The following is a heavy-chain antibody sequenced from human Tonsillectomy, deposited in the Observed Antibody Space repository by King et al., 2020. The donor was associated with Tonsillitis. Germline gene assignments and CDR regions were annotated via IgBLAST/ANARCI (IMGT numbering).Heavy chain of an antibody. D-gene: IGHD4-17*01. CDR1: GFTFSSYA. Sequence: GQLVQSGGGLVQPGGSLRLSCAASGFTFSSYAMSWVRQATGKGLEWVSAISGSGRSAYYADSVKGRFTISRDNSKNTLYLQMNSLRAEDTAVYYCAKDAVTGGWSVYYGMDVWGQGTTVTVSS. V-gene: IGHV3-23*04. J-gene: IGHJ6*02. CDR3: AKDAVTGGWSVYYGMDV. CDR2: ISGSGRSA.